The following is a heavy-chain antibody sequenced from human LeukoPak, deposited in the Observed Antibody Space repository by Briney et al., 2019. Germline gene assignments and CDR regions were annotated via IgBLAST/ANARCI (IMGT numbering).Heavy chain of an antibody. CDR2: ISSYKGDT. CDR3: ARGLPRIAALGV. CDR1: GYTFDRFD. V-gene: IGHV1-18*01. J-gene: IGHJ6*04. Sequence: GASVKVSCKASGYTFDRFDINWVRQAPGQGLEWMGWISSYKGDTHYAQKFQGRVTMTTDTSTTTTYMELRSLRSDDTAMYYCARGLPRIAALGVWGKGTTVTVSS. D-gene: IGHD6-6*01.